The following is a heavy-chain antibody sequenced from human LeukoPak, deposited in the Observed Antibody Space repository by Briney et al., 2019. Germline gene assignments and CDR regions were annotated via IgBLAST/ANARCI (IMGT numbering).Heavy chain of an antibody. V-gene: IGHV4-39*01. J-gene: IGHJ5*02. D-gene: IGHD3-9*01. CDR2: IYYSGST. CDR1: VGSVSSSSYY. Sequence: SETLSLTCTVSVGSVSSSSYYWGWIRQPPGKGLEWIGSIYYSGSTYYNPSLKSRVTISVDPSKNQFSLKLSSVTAADTAVYYCARLGYYDILTGYYPNCFDPWGQGTLVTVSS. CDR3: ARLGYYDILTGYYPNCFDP.